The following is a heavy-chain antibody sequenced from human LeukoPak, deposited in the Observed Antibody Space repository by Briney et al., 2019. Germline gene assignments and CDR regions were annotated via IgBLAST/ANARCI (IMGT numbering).Heavy chain of an antibody. CDR1: GYTFTTYG. D-gene: IGHD1-26*01. J-gene: IGHJ4*02. V-gene: IGHV1-18*01. Sequence: GASVKVSCKASGYTFTTYGICWVRPAAGQAREWMGWISAYNGNTNHAQKLQGRVTMTTDTSTSTAYMELRSLRSDDTAVYYCARQGGSLCPFDYWGQGTLVTVSS. CDR2: ISAYNGNT. CDR3: ARQGGSLCPFDY.